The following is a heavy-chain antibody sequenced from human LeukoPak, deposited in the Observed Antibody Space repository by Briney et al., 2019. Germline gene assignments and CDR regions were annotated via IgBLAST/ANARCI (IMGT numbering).Heavy chain of an antibody. CDR1: GFTFSRNW. V-gene: IGHV3-7*01. Sequence: GGSLRLSCAASGFTFSRNWMSWVRQAPGKGLEWVANIKQDGSEKYYVDSVKGRFTISRDNAKNSLYLQMNSLRVEDTAVYYCARPQYDFWRGYFDFWGQGTLATVSS. D-gene: IGHD3-3*01. CDR3: ARPQYDFWRGYFDF. CDR2: IKQDGSEK. J-gene: IGHJ4*02.